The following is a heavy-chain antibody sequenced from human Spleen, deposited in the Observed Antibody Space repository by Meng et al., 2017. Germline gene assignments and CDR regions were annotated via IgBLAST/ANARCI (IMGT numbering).Heavy chain of an antibody. D-gene: IGHD6-19*01. CDR1: GFTFNSYW. CDR2: INGDGSAT. J-gene: IGHJ6*02. Sequence: GESLKISCAASGFTFNSYWMHWVRQVPGKGLLWVSRINGDGSATAYADSVKGRFTISRDNAKNTLSLQTNSLRAEDTAVYYCARDIAVAGTPRQYYYYGMDVWGQGTTVTVSS. CDR3: ARDIAVAGTPRQYYYYGMDV. V-gene: IGHV3-74*01.